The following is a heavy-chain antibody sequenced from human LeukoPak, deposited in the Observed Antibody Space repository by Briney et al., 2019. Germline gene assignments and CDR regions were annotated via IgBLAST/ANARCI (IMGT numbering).Heavy chain of an antibody. CDR3: VRGFRGGPFDY. CDR1: GLTFDDYG. V-gene: IGHV3-20*04. Sequence: GGSLRLSCAASGLTFDDYGMSWVRQAPGEGLEWVSGINRNGGSTGYADSVKGRVTISRDNAKNSLYLQMNSLRAEDTALYYCVRGFRGGPFDYWGQGTLVTVSS. D-gene: IGHD3-10*01. J-gene: IGHJ4*02. CDR2: INRNGGST.